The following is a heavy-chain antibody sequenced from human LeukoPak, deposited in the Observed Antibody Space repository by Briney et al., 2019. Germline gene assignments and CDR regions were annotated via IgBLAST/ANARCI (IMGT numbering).Heavy chain of an antibody. CDR3: ARKDLYTSGWNAFVC. CDR2: IKQDGSEK. J-gene: IGHJ4*02. Sequence: GGSLRLSCAASGFTFSSYWMSWVRQAPGKGLEWVANIKQDGSEKYYVDSVKGRFTISRDNAKNSLYLQMNSLRAEDTAVYYCARKDLYTSGWNAFVCWGQGTLVTVSS. D-gene: IGHD6-19*01. CDR1: GFTFSSYW. V-gene: IGHV3-7*04.